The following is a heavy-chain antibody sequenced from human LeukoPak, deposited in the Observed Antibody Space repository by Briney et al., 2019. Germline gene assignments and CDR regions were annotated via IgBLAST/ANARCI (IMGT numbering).Heavy chain of an antibody. Sequence: PSETLSLTCTVSGGSISSSSYYWGWIRQPPGKGLEWIGSIYYSGSTYYNPSLKSRVTMSVDTSKNQFSLKLSSVTAADTAVYYCARDGYSGSSLFDYWGQGTLVTVSS. CDR1: GGSISSSSYY. V-gene: IGHV4-39*07. CDR2: IYYSGST. CDR3: ARDGYSGSSLFDY. D-gene: IGHD1-26*01. J-gene: IGHJ4*02.